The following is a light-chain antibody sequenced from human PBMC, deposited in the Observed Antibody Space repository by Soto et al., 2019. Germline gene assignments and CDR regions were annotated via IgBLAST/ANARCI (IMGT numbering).Light chain of an antibody. J-gene: IGKJ1*01. CDR1: QSVGSSY. Sequence: EIVLTQSPGTLSLSPGERATLSCGASQSVGSSYLAWYQQKPGQAPRLLIYGASSRATGIPDRFSGSGSGTDFTLTISRLEPEDFAVYYCQQYGSSRTFGQGTKV. CDR2: GAS. V-gene: IGKV3-20*01. CDR3: QQYGSSRT.